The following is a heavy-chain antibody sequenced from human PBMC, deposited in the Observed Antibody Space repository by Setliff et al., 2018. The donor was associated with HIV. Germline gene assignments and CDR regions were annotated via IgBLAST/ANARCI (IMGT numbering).Heavy chain of an antibody. J-gene: IGHJ2*01. V-gene: IGHV4-39*07. CDR1: GYSISSSSYY. Sequence: PSETLSLTCTVSGYSISSSSYYWDWIRQPPGKGLEWIGSIYYSGSTYYNPSLKSRVTISVDTSKNQFSLKLSSVTAADTAVYYCARGFRIGWAVQDYWYFDLWGRGTLVTVSS. CDR2: IYYSGST. D-gene: IGHD1-26*01. CDR3: ARGFRIGWAVQDYWYFDL.